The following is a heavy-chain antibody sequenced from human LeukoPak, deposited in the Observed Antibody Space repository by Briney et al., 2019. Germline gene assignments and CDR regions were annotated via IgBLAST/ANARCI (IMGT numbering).Heavy chain of an antibody. V-gene: IGHV3-53*01. Sequence: GGSLRLSCAAAGFTFSRYWMSWVRQAPGKGLEWVSVIYSGGSTYYADSVKGRFTISRDNSKNTLYLQMNSLRAEDTAVYYCARDRRGGWTYYNWGQGTLVTVSS. CDR3: ARDRRGGWTYYN. CDR1: GFTFSRYW. J-gene: IGHJ4*02. D-gene: IGHD1-26*01. CDR2: IYSGGST.